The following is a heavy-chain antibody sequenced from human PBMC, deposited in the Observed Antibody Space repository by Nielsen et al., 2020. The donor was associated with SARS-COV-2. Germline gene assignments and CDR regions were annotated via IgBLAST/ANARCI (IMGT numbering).Heavy chain of an antibody. D-gene: IGHD4-23*01. CDR2: INSDGSST. Sequence: GESLKISCAASGFTFSSYWMHWVRQAPGKGLVWVSRINSDGSSTSYADSVKGRFTISRDNSKNTLYLQMSSLRAEDTAVYYCAREIRWFDYWGQGTLVTVSS. J-gene: IGHJ4*02. CDR3: AREIRWFDY. CDR1: GFTFSSYW. V-gene: IGHV3-74*01.